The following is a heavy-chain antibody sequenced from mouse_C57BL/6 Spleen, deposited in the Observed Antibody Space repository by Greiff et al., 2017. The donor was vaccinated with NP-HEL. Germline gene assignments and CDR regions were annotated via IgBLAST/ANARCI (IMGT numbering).Heavy chain of an antibody. CDR1: GYAFSSSW. CDR3: ARYYGNYDGFAY. Sequence: QVQLQQSGPELVKPGASVKISCKASGYAFSSSWMNWVKQRPGKGLEWIGRIYPGDGDTNYNGKFKGKATLTADKSSSTAYMQLSSLTSEDSAVYFCARYYGNYDGFAYWGQGTLVTVSA. D-gene: IGHD2-1*01. CDR2: IYPGDGDT. V-gene: IGHV1-82*01. J-gene: IGHJ3*01.